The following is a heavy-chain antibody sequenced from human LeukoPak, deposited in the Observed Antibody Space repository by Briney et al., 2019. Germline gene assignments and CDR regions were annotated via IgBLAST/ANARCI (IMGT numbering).Heavy chain of an antibody. J-gene: IGHJ4*02. D-gene: IGHD2-21*02. V-gene: IGHV3-48*03. CDR3: ARDRVVVTAVHYSDY. CDR1: GFTFSSYE. CDR2: ISSSGSTI. Sequence: PGGSLRLSCAASGFTFSSYEMNWVRQAPGKGLEWVSYISSSGSTIYYADSVKGRFTISRDNAKNSLYLQMNSLRAEDTAVYYCARDRVVVTAVHYSDYWGQGSLVTVSS.